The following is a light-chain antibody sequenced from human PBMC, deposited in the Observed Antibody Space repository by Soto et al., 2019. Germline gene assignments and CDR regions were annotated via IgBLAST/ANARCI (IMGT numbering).Light chain of an antibody. CDR2: RNN. Sequence: QAVVTQPPSASGTPGQRVNISCSGSSSNIGSNYVYWYRQFPGTAPKLLIQRNNQRPSGVPARFSGSKSGTSASLAISGLRSEDEADYYCGGWDDSLSGPVVGGGTKLTVL. CDR1: SSNIGSNY. V-gene: IGLV1-47*01. CDR3: GGWDDSLSGPV. J-gene: IGLJ2*01.